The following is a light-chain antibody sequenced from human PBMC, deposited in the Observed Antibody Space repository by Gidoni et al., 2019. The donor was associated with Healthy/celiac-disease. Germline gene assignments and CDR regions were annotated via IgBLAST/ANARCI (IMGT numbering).Light chain of an antibody. CDR1: KSVSSY. J-gene: IGKJ5*01. CDR2: DAS. V-gene: IGKV3-11*01. CDR3: QQRSNWPA. Sequence: EIVLTQSPATLSLSPGERATLSCRASKSVSSYLAWYQQKPGQAPRLLIYDASNRATGIPARFSGSGSGTDFTLTISSLAPEDFAVYYCQQRSNWPAFGQGTRLEIK.